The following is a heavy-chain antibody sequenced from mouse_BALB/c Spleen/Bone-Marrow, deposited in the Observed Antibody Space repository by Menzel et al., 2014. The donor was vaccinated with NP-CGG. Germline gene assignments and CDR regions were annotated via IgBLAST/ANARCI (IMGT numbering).Heavy chain of an antibody. Sequence: VQVVESGGGLVQPGGSLKLSCAASGFDFSRYWMSWVRQAPGKGLEWIGEINPDSRTINYTPSLKDKFIISRDNAKNTLYLQMSKVRSEDTALYYCARLNYYGNLFVWGAGTTVTVSS. CDR1: GFDFSRYW. D-gene: IGHD1-1*01. V-gene: IGHV4-1*02. CDR2: INPDSRTI. CDR3: ARLNYYGNLFV. J-gene: IGHJ1*01.